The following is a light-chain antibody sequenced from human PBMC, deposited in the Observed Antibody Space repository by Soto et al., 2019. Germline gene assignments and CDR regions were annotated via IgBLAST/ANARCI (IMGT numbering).Light chain of an antibody. J-gene: IGLJ1*01. V-gene: IGLV2-14*01. Sequence: QSALTQPASVSGSPGQSITISCTGTSSDVGGYNYVSWYQQHPDKAPKLMIHEVSNRPSGVSNRFSGSKSGNTASLTISGLQAEDEAEYYCSSYTSSSTLVFGTGTKLTVL. CDR3: SSYTSSSTLV. CDR1: SSDVGGYNY. CDR2: EVS.